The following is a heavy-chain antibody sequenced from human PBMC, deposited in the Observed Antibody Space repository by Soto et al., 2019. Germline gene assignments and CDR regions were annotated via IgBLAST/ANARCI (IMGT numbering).Heavy chain of an antibody. Sequence: GGSLRLSCAASGFTFSSYGMHWVRQAPGKGLEWVAVISYDGSNKYYADSVKGRFTISRDNSKNTLYLQMNSLRAEDTAVYYCAKDENSPYYDSSGYYYYYYGMDVWGQGTTVTVSS. CDR1: GFTFSSYG. V-gene: IGHV3-30*18. CDR3: AKDENSPYYDSSGYYYYYYGMDV. J-gene: IGHJ6*02. D-gene: IGHD3-22*01. CDR2: ISYDGSNK.